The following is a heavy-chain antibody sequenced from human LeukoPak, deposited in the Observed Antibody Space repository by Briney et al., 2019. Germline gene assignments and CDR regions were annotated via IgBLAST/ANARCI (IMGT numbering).Heavy chain of an antibody. D-gene: IGHD3-10*01. CDR3: AKASYYLGYYYGMDV. J-gene: IGHJ6*02. Sequence: GGSLRLSCAASGLTFSSYAMYWVRKAPGKGLELVAVISYDGSNKYYADSVKSRFTISRDNSKNTLFLQMNSLRAQDTAIYYCAKASYYLGYYYGMDVWGQGTTVTVSS. V-gene: IGHV3-30-3*01. CDR1: GLTFSSYA. CDR2: ISYDGSNK.